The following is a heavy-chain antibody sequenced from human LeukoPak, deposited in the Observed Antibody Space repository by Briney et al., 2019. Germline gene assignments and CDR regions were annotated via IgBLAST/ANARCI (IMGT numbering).Heavy chain of an antibody. CDR3: AREDILTGYFDY. CDR2: INSDGSST. V-gene: IGHV3-74*01. J-gene: IGHJ4*02. Sequence: GGSLRLSCAASGFTFSSYWMHWVRQAPGEGLVWVSRINSDGSSTSYADSVKGRFTISRDNAKNTLYLQMNSLRAEDTAAYYCAREDILTGYFDYWGQGTLVTVSS. D-gene: IGHD3-9*01. CDR1: GFTFSSYW.